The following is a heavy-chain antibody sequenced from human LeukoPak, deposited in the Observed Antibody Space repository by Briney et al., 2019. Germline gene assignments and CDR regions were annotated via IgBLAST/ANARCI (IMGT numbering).Heavy chain of an antibody. CDR3: ARGGGRYSVDY. V-gene: IGHV1-2*02. Sequence: ASVKVSCKASGYTFIDYYMHWVQQAPGQGLEWIGWISPNSGGTKYVQKFQGRVTMTRDTSITTVYMELSGLSFDETAVYYCARGGGRYSVDYWGQGTLVIVSS. D-gene: IGHD1-26*01. J-gene: IGHJ4*02. CDR2: ISPNSGGT. CDR1: GYTFIDYY.